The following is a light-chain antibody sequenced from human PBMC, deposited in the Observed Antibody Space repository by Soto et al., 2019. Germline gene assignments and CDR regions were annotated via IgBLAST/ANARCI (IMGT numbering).Light chain of an antibody. CDR1: SSNFGAGYD. CDR2: ANS. CDR3: RSYDSSLSGVA. Sequence: QSVLTQPPSVSGAPGQRVTISCTGSSSNFGAGYDVHWYQQLPGTAPKLLIYANSNRPSGVPDRFSSSKSGTSASLAITGLLAEDEADYYCRSYDSSLSGVAFGGGTKLTVL. J-gene: IGLJ2*01. V-gene: IGLV1-40*01.